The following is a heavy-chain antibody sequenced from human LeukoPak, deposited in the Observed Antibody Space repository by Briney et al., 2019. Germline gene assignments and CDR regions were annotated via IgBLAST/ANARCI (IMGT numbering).Heavy chain of an antibody. CDR3: ARDGVRDGLYFDR. CDR2: INQDGSEK. D-gene: IGHD5-24*01. V-gene: IGHV3-7*01. CDR1: GFTFSSYS. Sequence: GGSLRLSCAASGFTFSSYSMNWVRQAPGKGLEWVASINQDGSEKYYLDSVKGRFTISRDNAKNSLYLQMNSLRDEDTAVYSCARDGVRDGLYFDRWGQGTLVTVSS. J-gene: IGHJ4*02.